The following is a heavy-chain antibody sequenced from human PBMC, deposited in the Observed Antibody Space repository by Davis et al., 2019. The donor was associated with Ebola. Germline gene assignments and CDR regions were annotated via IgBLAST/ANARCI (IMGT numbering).Heavy chain of an antibody. CDR2: ISSSSSYI. CDR3: VKEGAYCTNGVCYPGLFDY. Sequence: PGGSLRLSCAASGFTFSSYSMNWVRQAPGKGLEWVSSISSSSSYIYYADSVKGRFTISRDNSKNTLYLQMSSLRAEDTAVYYCVKEGAYCTNGVCYPGLFDYWGQGTLVTVSS. J-gene: IGHJ4*02. V-gene: IGHV3-21*01. CDR1: GFTFSSYS. D-gene: IGHD2-8*01.